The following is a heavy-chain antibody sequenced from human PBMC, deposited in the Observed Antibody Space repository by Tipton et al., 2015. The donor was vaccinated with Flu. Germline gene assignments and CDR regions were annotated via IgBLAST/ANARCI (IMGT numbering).Heavy chain of an antibody. J-gene: IGHJ6*03. CDR1: GGSISSYY. Sequence: TLSLTCTVSGGSISSYYWSWIRQPPGKGLEWIGYIYYSGSTNYNPSLKSRVTISVDTSKNQFSLKLSSVTAADTAVYYCARLKSSSSTGLRYYYYYMDVWGKGTTVTVSS. V-gene: IGHV4-59*12. CDR3: ARLKSSSSTGLRYYYYYMDV. D-gene: IGHD2-2*01. CDR2: IYYSGST.